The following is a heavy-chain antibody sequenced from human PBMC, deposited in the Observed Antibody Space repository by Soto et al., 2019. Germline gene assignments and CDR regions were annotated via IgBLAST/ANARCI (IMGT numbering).Heavy chain of an antibody. CDR3: WADYGSGSYSTNIKSDY. J-gene: IGHJ4*02. D-gene: IGHD3-10*01. V-gene: IGHV3-73*01. CDR2: IRSKANSYAT. CDR1: GFTFSGSA. Sequence: PGGSLRLSCAASGFTFSGSAMHWVRQASGKGLERVGRIRSKANSYATAYAASVKGRFTISRDDSKNTAYLQMNSLKTEDTAVYYCWADYGSGSYSTNIKSDYWGQGTLVTVSS.